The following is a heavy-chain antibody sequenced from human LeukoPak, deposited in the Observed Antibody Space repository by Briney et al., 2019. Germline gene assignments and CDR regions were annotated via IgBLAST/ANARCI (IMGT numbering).Heavy chain of an antibody. CDR1: GFTFRNHW. Sequence: GGSLRLSCAASGFTFRNHWMHWVRQTPGKGLVWVSRISSDGSSTTYADSAKGRFTVSRDNAKNTLYLQMNNLRAEDTAMYYCARDQRVTGRPDIDYWGQGTLVIVSS. CDR2: ISSDGSST. CDR3: ARDQRVTGRPDIDY. V-gene: IGHV3-74*03. J-gene: IGHJ4*02. D-gene: IGHD6-6*01.